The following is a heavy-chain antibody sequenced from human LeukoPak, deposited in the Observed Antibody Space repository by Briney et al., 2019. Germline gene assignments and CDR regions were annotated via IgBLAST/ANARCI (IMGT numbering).Heavy chain of an antibody. CDR2: INHSGSN. CDR3: AIVTFWGGNTKSIDY. J-gene: IGHJ4*02. D-gene: IGHD4-23*01. Sequence: AETLSLTCAVYGGSFSGYYWRWLRQPPGRGLEWMGEINHSGSNNYNPSLKSRVTMSVDTHKKQFSLTRGSVTAADTAVYYCAIVTFWGGNTKSIDYWGQGTLVSVSS. V-gene: IGHV4-34*01. CDR1: GGSFSGYY.